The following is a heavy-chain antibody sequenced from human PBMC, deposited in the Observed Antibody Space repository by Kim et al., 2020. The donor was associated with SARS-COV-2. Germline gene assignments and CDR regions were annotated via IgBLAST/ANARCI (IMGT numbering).Heavy chain of an antibody. V-gene: IGHV3-74*01. CDR3: ARAIYGDYGY. Sequence: STSYADSVKGRFTISRDNAKNTLYLQMNSLRAEDTAVYYCARAIYGDYGYWGQGTLVTVSS. J-gene: IGHJ4*02. CDR2: ST. D-gene: IGHD4-17*01.